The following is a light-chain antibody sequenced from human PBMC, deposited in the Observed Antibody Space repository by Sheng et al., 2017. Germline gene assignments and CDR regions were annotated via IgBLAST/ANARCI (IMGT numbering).Light chain of an antibody. CDR2: KAS. CDR1: QSIRNF. Sequence: DIQMTQSPSTLSASVGDGVTITCRASQSIRNFLAWYQQKPGKAPKLLIYKASTLENGVPSRFSGSGSGTEFTLTVSSLQPDDFATYYCQHYDHYSPDAFGRGTKLEIK. J-gene: IGKJ2*01. CDR3: QHYDHYSPDA. V-gene: IGKV1-5*03.